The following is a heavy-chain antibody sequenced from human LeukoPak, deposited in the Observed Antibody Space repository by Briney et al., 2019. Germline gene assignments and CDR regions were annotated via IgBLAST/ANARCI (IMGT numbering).Heavy chain of an antibody. CDR3: VRHGLGSSWFGFDY. D-gene: IGHD6-13*01. CDR2: IYPGDSDP. CDR1: GYTFTTYW. Sequence: GESLKISCKGSGYTFTTYWIGWVRRMPGKGLEWMGIIYPGDSDPRYSPSFQGQVTIPADKSISTAYLQWSSLKASDSAMYYCVRHGLGSSWFGFDYWGQGTLVTVSS. V-gene: IGHV5-51*01. J-gene: IGHJ4*02.